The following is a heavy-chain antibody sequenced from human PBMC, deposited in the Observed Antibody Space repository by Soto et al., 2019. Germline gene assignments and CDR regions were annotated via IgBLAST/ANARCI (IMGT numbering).Heavy chain of an antibody. J-gene: IGHJ6*03. CDR2: IYYSGST. V-gene: IGHV4-39*01. D-gene: IGHD3-10*01. CDR3: ARQYYYDSGIYMDV. CDR1: GGSISSSSYY. Sequence: PSETLSLTCTVSGGSISSSSYYWGWIRQPPGKGLEWIGSIYYSGSTYYNPSLKSRVTISVDTSKNQISLKLRSVTAADTAVYYCARQYYYDSGIYMDVWGKGTTVTVSS.